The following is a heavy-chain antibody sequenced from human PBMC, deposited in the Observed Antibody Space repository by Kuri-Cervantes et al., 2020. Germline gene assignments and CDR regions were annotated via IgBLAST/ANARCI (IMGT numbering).Heavy chain of an antibody. CDR2: MNHSGST. CDR3: ARGSSWYRDWFDP. D-gene: IGHD6-13*01. V-gene: IGHV4-34*01. CDR1: GGSFSGYY. Sequence: SETLSLTCAVYGGSFSGYYWTWVRQPPGKGLEWIGEMNHSGSTNYNPSLKSRVTISVDTSKNQFSLKLSSVTAADTAVYYCARGSSWYRDWFDPWGQGTLVTVSS. J-gene: IGHJ5*02.